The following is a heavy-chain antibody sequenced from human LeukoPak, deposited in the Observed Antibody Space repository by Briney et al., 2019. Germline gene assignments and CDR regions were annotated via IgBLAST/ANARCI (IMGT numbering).Heavy chain of an antibody. CDR3: ARRYCSSTSCYAFGY. Sequence: SETLSLTCAVYGGSFSGYYWSWIRQPPGKGLEWIGEINHSGSTNYNPSLKSRVTISVDTSKNQFSLKLSSVTAADTAVYYCARRYCSSTSCYAFGYWGQGTLVTVSS. D-gene: IGHD2-2*01. CDR1: GGSFSGYY. CDR2: INHSGST. J-gene: IGHJ4*02. V-gene: IGHV4-34*01.